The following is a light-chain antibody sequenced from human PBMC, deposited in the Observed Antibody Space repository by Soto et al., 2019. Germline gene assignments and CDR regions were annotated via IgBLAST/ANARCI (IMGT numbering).Light chain of an antibody. V-gene: IGLV1-40*01. J-gene: IGLJ1*01. CDR1: GSNIGAHYD. CDR2: GNS. CDR3: HSYDNRPSVYV. Sequence: QSVLTQPPSVSGAPGRRNTISCTGSGSNIGAHYDVHWYQQLPGTAPKLLIYGNSNRPSGVPDRFSGSQSGTSASLAITGLQAEDEADYSCHSYDNRPSVYVFGTGSKATVL.